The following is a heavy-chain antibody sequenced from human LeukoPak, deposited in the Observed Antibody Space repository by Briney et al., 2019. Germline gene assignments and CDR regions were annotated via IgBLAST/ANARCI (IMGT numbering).Heavy chain of an antibody. CDR3: ARELKESWMGPYSSGWGYYFDY. CDR2: IYHSGST. V-gene: IGHV4-38-2*02. D-gene: IGHD6-19*01. J-gene: IGHJ4*02. CDR1: GYSISSGYY. Sequence: KPSETLSLTCTVSGYSISSGYYWGWIRQPPGKGLEWIGSIYHSGSTYYNPSLKSRVTISVDTSKNQFSLKLSSVTAADTAVYYCARELKESWMGPYSSGWGYYFDYWGQGTLVTVSS.